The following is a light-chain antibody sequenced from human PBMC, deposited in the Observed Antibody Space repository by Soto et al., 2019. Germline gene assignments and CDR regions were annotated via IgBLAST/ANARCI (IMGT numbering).Light chain of an antibody. Sequence: DIVMTQSPLSLPVTPGEPASISCRSSQSLLHSNGYNYLDWHLQKPGQSPQLLIYLGSNRTSGGPDRVSGSGSGTDFTLKISRVEAEDVGVYYCMQALQTPWTFGQGTKVEIK. CDR3: MQALQTPWT. CDR2: LGS. V-gene: IGKV2-28*01. CDR1: QSLLHSNGYNY. J-gene: IGKJ1*01.